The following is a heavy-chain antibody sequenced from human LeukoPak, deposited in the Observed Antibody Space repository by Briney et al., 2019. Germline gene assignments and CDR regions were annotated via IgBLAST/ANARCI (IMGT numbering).Heavy chain of an antibody. Sequence: SETLSLTCTVSGGSISSYYWSWIRQPPGKGLEWIGYIYYSGSTNYNPSLKSRVTISVDTSKNQFSLKLSSVTAADTAVYYCARVGYGGNTDAFDIWGQGTMVTVSS. V-gene: IGHV4-59*01. CDR3: ARVGYGGNTDAFDI. D-gene: IGHD4-23*01. CDR2: IYYSGST. J-gene: IGHJ3*02. CDR1: GGSISSYY.